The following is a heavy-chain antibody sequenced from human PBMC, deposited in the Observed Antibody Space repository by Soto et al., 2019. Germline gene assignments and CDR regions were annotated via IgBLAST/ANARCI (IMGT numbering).Heavy chain of an antibody. CDR3: AKKGLGSLATYCTTGDCHYAFDV. D-gene: IGHD2-8*01. J-gene: IGHJ3*01. CDR2: ISGGGDGT. CDR1: GFTFYNYA. Sequence: ESGGGLVRPGGSLRLSCAASGFTFYNYAMNWVRQAPGKGLEWVSTISGGGDGTYYADSVKGRFTISRDNSRNTVYLQMNSLRAKDTAVYYCAKKGLGSLATYCTTGDCHYAFDVWGQGTLVTVSS. V-gene: IGHV3-23*01.